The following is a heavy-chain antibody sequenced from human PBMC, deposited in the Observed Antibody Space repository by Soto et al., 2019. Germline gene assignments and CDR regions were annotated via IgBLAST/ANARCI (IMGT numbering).Heavy chain of an antibody. CDR2: IYTSGST. D-gene: IGHD2-8*01. Sequence: XTLSLACTVSGGSFSSYYWSWIRQPAGKGLERIGRIYTSGSTNHNPSLKSRVTMSVDTSKKQFSLKLSSVTAADTAVYYCVGYCTNGVCYTGRDYWGQGTLGTVSS. V-gene: IGHV4-4*07. CDR1: GGSFSSYY. CDR3: VGYCTNGVCYTGRDY. J-gene: IGHJ4*02.